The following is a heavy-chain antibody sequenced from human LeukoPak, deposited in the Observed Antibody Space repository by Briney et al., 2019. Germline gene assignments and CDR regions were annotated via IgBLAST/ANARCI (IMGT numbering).Heavy chain of an antibody. D-gene: IGHD3-10*01. CDR1: GFTFSTYA. J-gene: IGHJ4*02. CDR2: ISGTDDST. Sequence: GGSLRLSCAASGFTFSTYAMNWVRQAPGKGLEWVSAISGTDDSTYYADSVKGRFTISRDNSKNTLYLQMNSLRAEDTAVYYCAKAGGPGVIIPYFDYWGQGTLVTVSS. V-gene: IGHV3-23*01. CDR3: AKAGGPGVIIPYFDY.